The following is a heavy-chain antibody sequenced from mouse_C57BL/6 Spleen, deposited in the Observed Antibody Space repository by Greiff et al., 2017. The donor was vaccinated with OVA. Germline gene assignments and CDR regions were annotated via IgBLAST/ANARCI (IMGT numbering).Heavy chain of an antibody. CDR1: GFTFSSYG. V-gene: IGHV5-6*01. J-gene: IGHJ4*01. D-gene: IGHD3-2*02. Sequence: EVQGVESGGDLVKPGGSLKLSCAASGFTFSSYGMSWVRQTPDKRLEWVATISSGGSYTYYPDSVKGRFTISRDNAKNTLYLQMSSLKSEDTAMYYCARHAASSGYDAMDYWGQGTSVTVSS. CDR2: ISSGGSYT. CDR3: ARHAASSGYDAMDY.